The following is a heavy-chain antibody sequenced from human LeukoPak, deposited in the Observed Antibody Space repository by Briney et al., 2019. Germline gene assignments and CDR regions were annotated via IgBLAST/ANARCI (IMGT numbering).Heavy chain of an antibody. V-gene: IGHV1-2*02. CDR1: GYTFTGYY. Sequence: ASVKVSCKASGYTFTGYYMHWVRQAPGQGLEWMGWINPNSGGTNYAQKFQGRVTITADESTSTAYMELSSLRSEDTAVYYCAREAERWLQLGYMDVWGKGTTVTISS. CDR2: INPNSGGT. D-gene: IGHD5-24*01. J-gene: IGHJ6*03. CDR3: AREAERWLQLGYMDV.